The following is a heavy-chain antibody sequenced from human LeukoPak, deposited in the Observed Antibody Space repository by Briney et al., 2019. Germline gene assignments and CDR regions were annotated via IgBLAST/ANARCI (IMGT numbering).Heavy chain of an antibody. V-gene: IGHV3-21*01. D-gene: IGHD2-2*01. CDR2: ISSSSSHI. CDR1: GFTFSSYS. Sequence: PGGSLRLSCAASGFTFSSYSMNWVRQAPGKGLEWVSSISSSSSHIYYADSVKGRFTISRDNAKNSLYLQMNSLRAEDTAVYYCASGGYCSSTSCYEPYYYYGMDVWGKGTTVTVSS. CDR3: ASGGYCSSTSCYEPYYYYGMDV. J-gene: IGHJ6*04.